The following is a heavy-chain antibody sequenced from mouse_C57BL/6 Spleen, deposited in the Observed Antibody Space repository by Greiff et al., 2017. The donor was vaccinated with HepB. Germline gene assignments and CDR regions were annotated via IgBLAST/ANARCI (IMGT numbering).Heavy chain of an antibody. Sequence: QVQLQQSGPELVKPGASVKISCKASGYAFSSSWMNWVKQRPGKGLEWIGRIYPGDADTNYNGKFKGKATLTADKSSSTAYMQLSSLTSEDSAVYFCARDGSSLYYFDYWGQGTTLTVSS. V-gene: IGHV1-82*01. J-gene: IGHJ2*01. CDR2: IYPGDADT. CDR3: ARDGSSLYYFDY. D-gene: IGHD1-1*01. CDR1: GYAFSSSW.